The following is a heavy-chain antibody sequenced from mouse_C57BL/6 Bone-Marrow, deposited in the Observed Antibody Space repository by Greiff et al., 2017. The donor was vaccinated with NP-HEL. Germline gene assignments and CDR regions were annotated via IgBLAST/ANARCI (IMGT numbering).Heavy chain of an antibody. CDR2: INYDGSST. D-gene: IGHD1-2*01. Sequence: EVTLVESEGGLVQPGSSMKLSCTASGFTFSDYYMAWVRQVPEKGLEWVANINYDGSSTYYLDSLKSRFIISRDNAKNILYLQMSSLKSEDTATCYCARLRPYYFDYWGQGTTLTVSS. CDR1: GFTFSDYY. J-gene: IGHJ2*01. V-gene: IGHV5-16*01. CDR3: ARLRPYYFDY.